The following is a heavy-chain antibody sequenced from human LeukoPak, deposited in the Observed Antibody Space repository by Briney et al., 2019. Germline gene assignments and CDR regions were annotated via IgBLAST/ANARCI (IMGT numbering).Heavy chain of an antibody. Sequence: ASVKVSCKASGYTFTGYYMHWVRQAPGQGLEWMGRINPNSGGTNYAQKFQGRATMTRDTSISTAYMELSGLRSDDTAVYYCARDRIAAAGQLYNWFDPWGQGTQVTVSS. J-gene: IGHJ5*02. V-gene: IGHV1-2*06. CDR2: INPNSGGT. D-gene: IGHD6-13*01. CDR1: GYTFTGYY. CDR3: ARDRIAAAGQLYNWFDP.